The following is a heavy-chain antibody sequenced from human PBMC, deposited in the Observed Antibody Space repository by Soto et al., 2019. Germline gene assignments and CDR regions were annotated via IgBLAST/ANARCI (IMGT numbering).Heavy chain of an antibody. J-gene: IGHJ4*02. V-gene: IGHV3-21*01. Sequence: GGSLRLSCAASGFTFSSYSINWVRQAPGKGLEWVSSISSSSNYIYYADSLKGRFTISRDNAKNSLYLQMNSLRAEDTAVYFCARAGWYRFDYWGQGTLVTVSS. D-gene: IGHD6-19*01. CDR2: ISSSSNYI. CDR3: ARAGWYRFDY. CDR1: GFTFSSYS.